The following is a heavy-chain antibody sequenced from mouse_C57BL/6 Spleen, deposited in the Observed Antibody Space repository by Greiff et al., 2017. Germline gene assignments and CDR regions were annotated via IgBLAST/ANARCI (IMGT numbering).Heavy chain of an antibody. CDR3: ARLITTVVATSYWYFDV. CDR2: INYDGSST. J-gene: IGHJ1*03. Sequence: EVMLVESEGGLVQPGSSMKLSCTASGFTFSDYYMAWVRQVPEKGLEWVANINYDGSSTYYLDSLKSRFIISRDNATNILDLQMSSLKSEDTATYYCARLITTVVATSYWYFDVWGTGTTVTVSS. D-gene: IGHD1-1*01. CDR1: GFTFSDYY. V-gene: IGHV5-16*01.